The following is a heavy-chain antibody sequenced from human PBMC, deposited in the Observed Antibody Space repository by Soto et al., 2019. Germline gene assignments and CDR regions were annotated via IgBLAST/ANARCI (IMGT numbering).Heavy chain of an antibody. CDR1: GGSISSNGFY. D-gene: IGHD3-22*01. J-gene: IGHJ5*02. Sequence: SETLSLTCSVSGGSISSNGFYWGWVRQPPGKGLEWIGVINYSGRAYSNSSLKSRLTLSVDTSRNQFSLKLSSVTAADTAVYYSLRYDSSSGWFDPWGQGTLVTVSS. V-gene: IGHV4-39*01. CDR2: INYSGRA. CDR3: LRYDSSSGWFDP.